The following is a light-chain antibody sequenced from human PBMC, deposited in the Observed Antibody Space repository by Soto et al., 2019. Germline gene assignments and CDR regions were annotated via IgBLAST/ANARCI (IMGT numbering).Light chain of an antibody. CDR1: QSVNSY. CDR3: QQYNNWPRT. J-gene: IGKJ1*01. Sequence: EIVVSHSPASLSVCPGETATLSCMASQSVNSYLAWYQHKPGQAPRLLIYDASNRATGIPARFSGSGSGTEFTLTISSLQSEDFAVYYCQQYNNWPRTFGQGTKVDIK. CDR2: DAS. V-gene: IGKV3D-15*01.